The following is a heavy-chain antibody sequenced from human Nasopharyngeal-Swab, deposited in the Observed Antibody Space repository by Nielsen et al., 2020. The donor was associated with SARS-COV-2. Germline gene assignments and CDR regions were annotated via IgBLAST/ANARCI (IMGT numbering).Heavy chain of an antibody. D-gene: IGHD4-17*01. Sequence: GGPLRLSGEASEFTFEDNTMHGARQAPGRGLEGVSGIGWNSGSIGYADSVKGRFTISRDNAKNTLYLQMNSLRAEDTALYYCAKGTTVTGYWYFDLWGRGTLVTVSS. CDR2: IGWNSGSI. CDR1: EFTFEDNT. V-gene: IGHV3-9*01. CDR3: AKGTTVTGYWYFDL. J-gene: IGHJ2*01.